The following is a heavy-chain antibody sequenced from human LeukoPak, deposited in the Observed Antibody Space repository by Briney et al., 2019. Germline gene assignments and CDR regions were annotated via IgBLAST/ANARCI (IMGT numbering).Heavy chain of an antibody. V-gene: IGHV1-24*01. Sequence: ASVKVSCKVSGYTLTELSMHWVRQAPGKGLEWMGGFDPEDGETIYAQKFQGRVIMTEDTSTDTAYMELSSLRSEDTAVYYCATPNRWLSPFDIWGQGTMVTVSS. J-gene: IGHJ3*02. CDR3: ATPNRWLSPFDI. CDR1: GYTLTELS. CDR2: FDPEDGET. D-gene: IGHD3-22*01.